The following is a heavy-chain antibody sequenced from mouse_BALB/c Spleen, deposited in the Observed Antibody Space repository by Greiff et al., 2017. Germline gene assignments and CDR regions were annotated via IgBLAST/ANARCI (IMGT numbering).Heavy chain of an antibody. V-gene: IGHV3-2*02. D-gene: IGHD1-2*01. CDR3: ARYHYYGYGGMDY. Sequence: VQLQQSGPGLVKPSQSLSLTCTVTGYSITSDYAWNWIRQFPGNKLEWMGYISYSGSTSYNPSLKSRISITRDTSKNQFFLQLNSVTTEDTATYYCARYHYYGYGGMDYWGQGTSVTVSS. CDR2: ISYSGST. CDR1: GYSITSDYA. J-gene: IGHJ4*01.